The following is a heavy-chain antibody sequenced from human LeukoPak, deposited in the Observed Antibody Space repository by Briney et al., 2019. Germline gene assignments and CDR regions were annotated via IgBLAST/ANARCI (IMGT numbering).Heavy chain of an antibody. D-gene: IGHD3-3*01. CDR2: IKQDGSDK. V-gene: IGHV3-7*01. Sequence: GGSLRLSCVASGFKFSTYWMSWVRQAPGKGLEWVANIKQDGSDKYYVDSVKGRFTISRDNTKNSLYLQMNSLRAEDTAVYYCARDSPVLRFLEWLEVDAFDIWGQGTMVTVSS. CDR1: GFKFSTYW. J-gene: IGHJ3*02. CDR3: ARDSPVLRFLEWLEVDAFDI.